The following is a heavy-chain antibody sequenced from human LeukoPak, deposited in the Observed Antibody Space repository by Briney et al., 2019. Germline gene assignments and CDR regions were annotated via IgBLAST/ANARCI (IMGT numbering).Heavy chain of an antibody. V-gene: IGHV3-21*01. Sequence: GGSLRLSCTASGFTFSSYSMTWVRQAPGKGLEWVSSISSTSIYIYYADSVKGRFTISRDNAKNSLYLQMDSLRAEDTAVYYCAGDLTVTTTGWFDPWGQGTLVTVSS. CDR3: AGDLTVTTTGWFDP. CDR2: ISSTSIYI. J-gene: IGHJ5*02. CDR1: GFTFSSYS. D-gene: IGHD4-17*01.